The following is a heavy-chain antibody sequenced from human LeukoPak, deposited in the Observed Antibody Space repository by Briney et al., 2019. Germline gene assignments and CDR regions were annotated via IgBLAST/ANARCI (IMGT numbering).Heavy chain of an antibody. CDR2: ISAYNGNT. Sequence: ASVKVSCKASGYTFTSYGISWVRQAPGQGLEWMGWISAYNGNTNYAQKLQGRVTMTTDTSTSTAYMELRSLRSDDTAVYYCARSFPHVVVVPAALPLDYWGQGTLVTVSS. V-gene: IGHV1-18*01. CDR3: ARSFPHVVVVPAALPLDY. CDR1: GYTFTSYG. D-gene: IGHD2-2*02. J-gene: IGHJ4*02.